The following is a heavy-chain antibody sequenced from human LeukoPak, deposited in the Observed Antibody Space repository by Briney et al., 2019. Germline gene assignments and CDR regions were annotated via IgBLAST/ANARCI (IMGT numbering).Heavy chain of an antibody. CDR2: IKQDGSET. V-gene: IGHV3-7*03. Sequence: GGSLRLSCVVSGFSISSFWMSWVRQAPGQGLESVATIKQDGSETHYVDSVKGRFTISRDNSKNTLYLQMNSLRAEDTAVYYCAKDPPPLYGVPSYYFDYWGQGTLVTVSS. CDR3: AKDPPPLYGVPSYYFDY. CDR1: GFSISSFW. D-gene: IGHD4-17*01. J-gene: IGHJ4*02.